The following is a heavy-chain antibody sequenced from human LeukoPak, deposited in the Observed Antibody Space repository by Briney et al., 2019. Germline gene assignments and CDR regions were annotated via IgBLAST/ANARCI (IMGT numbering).Heavy chain of an antibody. V-gene: IGHV3-66*01. D-gene: IGHD6-19*01. CDR1: GFTVSSNY. J-gene: IGHJ4*02. CDR2: IYSGGST. CDR3: AKTSYTSGWYVGYFDY. Sequence: PGGSLRLSCAASGFTVSSNYMSWVRQAPGKGLEWVSVIYSGGSTYYADSVKGRFTISRDNSKNTLFLQMNSLRAEDTAVYYCAKTSYTSGWYVGYFDYWGQGTLVTVSS.